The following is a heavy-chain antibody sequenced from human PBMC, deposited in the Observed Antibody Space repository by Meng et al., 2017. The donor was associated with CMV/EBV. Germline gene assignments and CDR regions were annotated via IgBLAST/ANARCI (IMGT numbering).Heavy chain of an antibody. Sequence: QRELEGAGPGVVKPSGTLSSTGTVSVVSISSSSYYWGWIRQPPGKGLEWIGSIYYSGSTYYNPSLKSRVTISVDTSKNQFSLKLSSVTAADTAVYYCARNPNECDYWGQGTLVTVSS. CDR1: VVSISSSSYY. CDR2: IYYSGST. CDR3: ARNPNECDY. D-gene: IGHD3-3*01. J-gene: IGHJ4*02. V-gene: IGHV4-39*07.